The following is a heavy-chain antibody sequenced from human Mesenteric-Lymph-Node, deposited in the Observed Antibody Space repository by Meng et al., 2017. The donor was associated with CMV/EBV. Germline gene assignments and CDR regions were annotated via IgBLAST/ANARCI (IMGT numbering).Heavy chain of an antibody. V-gene: IGHV3-21*01. D-gene: IGHD1-26*01. J-gene: IGHJ2*01. CDR2: VSSGSTYI. Sequence: GESLKISCAASGFTFDDYGMSWVRQAPGKGPEWVSSVSSGSTYIYYADSVKGRFTISRDNAKNSLYLQMNSLRAEDTAVYYCARCGGATLWYFDLWGRGTLVTVSS. CDR3: ARCGGATLWYFDL. CDR1: GFTFDDYG.